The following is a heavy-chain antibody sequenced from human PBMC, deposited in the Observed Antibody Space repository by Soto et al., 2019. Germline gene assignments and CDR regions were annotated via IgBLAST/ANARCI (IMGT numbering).Heavy chain of an antibody. CDR2: IYYSGST. CDR3: ASLHPLYSSSIDYYGMDV. J-gene: IGHJ6*02. CDR1: GGSVSSGSYY. D-gene: IGHD6-6*01. Sequence: PSETLSLTCTVSGGSVSSGSYYWSWIRQPPGKGLEWIGYIYYSGSTNYNPSLKSRVTISVDTSKNQFSLKLSSVTAADTAVYYCASLHPLYSSSIDYYGMDVWGQGTTVTAP. V-gene: IGHV4-61*01.